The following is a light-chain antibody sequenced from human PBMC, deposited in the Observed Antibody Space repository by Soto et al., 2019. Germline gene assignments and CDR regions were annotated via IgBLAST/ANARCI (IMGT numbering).Light chain of an antibody. V-gene: IGKV1-12*01. CDR2: AAS. J-gene: IGKJ4*01. Sequence: DIQMTQSPSSVSASVGDRVSITCRASQDISNWLAWYQQKPGEAPKVLIYAASTLQSGVPSRFSGSGSGTDFTLTISSLQAEDFATYFCQEDNSFPLTFGGGTKVEIK. CDR3: QEDNSFPLT. CDR1: QDISNW.